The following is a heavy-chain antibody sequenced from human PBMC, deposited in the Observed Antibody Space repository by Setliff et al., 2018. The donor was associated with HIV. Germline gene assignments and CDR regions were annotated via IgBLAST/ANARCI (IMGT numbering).Heavy chain of an antibody. CDR1: GYTLTELS. Sequence: ASVKVSCKVSGYTLTELSMHWVRQAPGKGLEWMGGFDPEDGETIYAQKFQGRVTMTRDTSISTAYMELSRLTSDDAAVYYCASKLYCTNGVCLDAFDIWG. D-gene: IGHD2-8*01. J-gene: IGHJ3*02. CDR3: ASKLYCTNGVCLDAFDI. CDR2: FDPEDGET. V-gene: IGHV1-24*01.